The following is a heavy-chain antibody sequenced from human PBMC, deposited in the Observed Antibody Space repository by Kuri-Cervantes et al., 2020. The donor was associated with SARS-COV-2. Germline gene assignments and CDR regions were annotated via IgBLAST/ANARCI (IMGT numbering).Heavy chain of an antibody. D-gene: IGHD6-13*01. CDR1: GFTFSSYE. Sequence: GSLRLSCAASGFTFSSYEMNWVRQAPGKGLEWVSYISSSGSTIYYADSVKGRFTISRDNAKNTLYLQMNSLRAEDTAVYYCARGIGIAAAGHWGQGTLVTVSS. CDR2: ISSSGSTI. V-gene: IGHV3-48*03. J-gene: IGHJ4*02. CDR3: ARGIGIAAAGH.